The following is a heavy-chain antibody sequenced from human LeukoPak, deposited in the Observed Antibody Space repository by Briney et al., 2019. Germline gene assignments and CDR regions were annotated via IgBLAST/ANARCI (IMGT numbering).Heavy chain of an antibody. CDR3: AKGWQWNYYGSGSYYNVHQFDY. CDR1: GFTFSSYA. J-gene: IGHJ4*02. V-gene: IGHV3-23*01. CDR2: ISGSGGST. D-gene: IGHD3-10*01. Sequence: PGGSLRLSCAASGFTFSSYAVSWVRQAPGKGLEWVSAISGSGGSTYYADSVKGRFTISRDNSKNTLYLQMNSLRAEDTAVYYCAKGWQWNYYGSGSYYNVHQFDYWGQGTLVTVSS.